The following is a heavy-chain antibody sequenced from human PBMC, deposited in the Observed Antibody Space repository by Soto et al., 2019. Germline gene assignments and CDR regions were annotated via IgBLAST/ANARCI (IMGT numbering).Heavy chain of an antibody. Sequence: GGSLRLSXAASGFTFSSYAMSWVRQAPGKGLEWVSAISGSGGSTYYADSVKGRFTISRDNSKNTLYLQMNSLRAEDTAVYYSARDVSPHMNPSSFDPGGQGPLVTVSS. CDR3: ARDVSPHMNPSSFDP. D-gene: IGHD2-2*01. CDR1: GFTFSSYA. CDR2: ISGSGGST. V-gene: IGHV3-23*01. J-gene: IGHJ5*02.